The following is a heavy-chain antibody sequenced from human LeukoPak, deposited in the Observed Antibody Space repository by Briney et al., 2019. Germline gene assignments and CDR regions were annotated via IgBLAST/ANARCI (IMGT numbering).Heavy chain of an antibody. J-gene: IGHJ6*03. CDR1: GFTVSSNY. Sequence: GGSLRLSCAASGFTVSSNYMSWVRQAPGKGLEWVAVISYDGSNKYYADSVKGRFTISRDNSKNTLYLQMNSLRAEDTAVYYCAKDLEYYYYYYMDVWGKGTTVTISS. D-gene: IGHD3-3*01. V-gene: IGHV3-30*18. CDR3: AKDLEYYYYYYMDV. CDR2: ISYDGSNK.